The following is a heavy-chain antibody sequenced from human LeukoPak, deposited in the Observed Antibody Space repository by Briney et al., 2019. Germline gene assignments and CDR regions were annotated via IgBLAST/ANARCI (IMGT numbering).Heavy chain of an antibody. CDR1: EFVFSDYY. V-gene: IGHV3-11*01. CDR2: ISSGGDTK. CDR3: AREMGGDYGSGTFFDL. J-gene: IGHJ4*02. Sequence: GGSLRLSCAASEFVFSDYYMSWVRQAPGKGLEWVSYISSGGDTKYYADSVKGRFTISRDNAKNSLYLQMNNLRAEDTAVYYCAREMGGDYGSGTFFDLWGQGNMVNVSS. D-gene: IGHD3-10*01.